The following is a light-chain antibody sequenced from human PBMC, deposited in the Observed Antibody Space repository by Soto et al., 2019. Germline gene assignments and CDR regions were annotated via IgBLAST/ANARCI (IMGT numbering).Light chain of an antibody. V-gene: IGKV3-11*01. J-gene: IGKJ1*01. Sequence: ENVLTQSPATLSLSPGERATLSCRASQSVRIYLAWYQHRPGQAPRLLICDASKRATGIPARFSGSGSGTDFTLTISRLEPEDSGVYYCQQRSNWPTFGQGTKVEIK. CDR3: QQRSNWPT. CDR1: QSVRIY. CDR2: DAS.